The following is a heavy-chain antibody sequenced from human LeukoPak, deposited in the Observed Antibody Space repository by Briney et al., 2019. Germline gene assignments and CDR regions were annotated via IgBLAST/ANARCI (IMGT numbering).Heavy chain of an antibody. J-gene: IGHJ4*02. D-gene: IGHD4-17*01. Sequence: GGSQRLSCAASGFTFSSYAMSWVRQAPGKGLEWVSAISGSGGSTYYADSVKGRFTISRDNSKNTLYLQMNSLGAEDTAVYYCAKGHYGDYEFDYWGQGTLVTVSS. V-gene: IGHV3-23*01. CDR1: GFTFSSYA. CDR3: AKGHYGDYEFDY. CDR2: ISGSGGST.